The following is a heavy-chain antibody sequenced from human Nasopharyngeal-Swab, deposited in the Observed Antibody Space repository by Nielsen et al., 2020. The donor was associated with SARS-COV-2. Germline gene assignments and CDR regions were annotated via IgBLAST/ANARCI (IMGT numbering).Heavy chain of an antibody. V-gene: IGHV4-39*07. D-gene: IGHD2-15*01. CDR2: ISYSGST. Sequence: WIRQPPGKGLEWIGSISYSGSTYYNPSLKSRVTISVDTPKNQFSLKLSSVTAADTAVYYCARDDRAGTTGLLVQHYFDYWGQGTLVTVSS. J-gene: IGHJ4*02. CDR3: ARDDRAGTTGLLVQHYFDY.